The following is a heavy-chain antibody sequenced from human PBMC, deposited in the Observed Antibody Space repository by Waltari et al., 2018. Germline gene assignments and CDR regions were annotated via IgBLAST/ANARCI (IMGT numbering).Heavy chain of an antibody. CDR3: ARGNRGFYYYYGMDV. Sequence: QVQLQESGPGLVKPSETLSLTCTVSGGSISSYSWSWIRQPPGKGLEWIGYIYYSGSTNYNPSLKSRVTISVDTSKNQFSLKLSSVTAADTAVYYCARGNRGFYYYYGMDVWGQGTTVTVSS. V-gene: IGHV4-59*01. CDR1: GGSISSYS. CDR2: IYYSGST. J-gene: IGHJ6*02.